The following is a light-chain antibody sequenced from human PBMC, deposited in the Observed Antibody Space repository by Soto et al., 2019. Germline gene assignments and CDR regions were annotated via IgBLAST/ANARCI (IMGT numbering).Light chain of an antibody. J-gene: IGKJ4*01. CDR1: QGITSF. CDR2: TAS. V-gene: IGKV1-9*01. CDR3: QQLNNYPLT. Sequence: DIQLTQSPSFLSASVGDRVSITCRASQGITSFLAWYQQIPGKAPKLLIYTASTLQSGVPPRFSGSGSGTEFTLTISSLQPEDFGTYYCQQLNNYPLTFGGGTRVAIK.